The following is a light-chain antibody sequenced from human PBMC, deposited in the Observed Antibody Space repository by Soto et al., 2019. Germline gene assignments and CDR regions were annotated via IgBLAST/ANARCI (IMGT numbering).Light chain of an antibody. V-gene: IGKV3-11*01. CDR2: GVS. CDR1: QTVSRF. Sequence: ETVLTQSPATLSLSPRESATLSCRASQTVSRFFAWYQQKPGQSPRLLIYGVSNRATGVPARFSASGSGTDFTLSISSLEPEDSAVYYCQQRFTWPLTFGGGTKVEIK. CDR3: QQRFTWPLT. J-gene: IGKJ4*01.